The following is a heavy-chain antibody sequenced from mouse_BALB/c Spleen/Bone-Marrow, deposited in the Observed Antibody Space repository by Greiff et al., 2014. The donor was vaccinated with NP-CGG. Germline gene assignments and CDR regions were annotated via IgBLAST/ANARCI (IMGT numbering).Heavy chain of an antibody. J-gene: IGHJ2*01. D-gene: IGHD1-1*01. CDR2: INPGSGGT. V-gene: IGHV1-54*01. CDR3: ARSYYGSPYFDY. Sequence: LVESGAALVRPGTSVKVSCKASGYAFTNYLIEWVKQRPGQGLEWIGVINPGSGGTNYNEKFKGKATLTADKSSSTAYMQFGRMKYDESAVYFCARSYYGSPYFDYWGQGTTLTV. CDR1: GYAFTNYL.